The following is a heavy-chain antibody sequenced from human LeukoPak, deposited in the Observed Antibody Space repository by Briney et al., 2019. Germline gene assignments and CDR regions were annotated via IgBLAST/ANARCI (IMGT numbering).Heavy chain of an antibody. J-gene: IGHJ5*02. CDR2: ISYSGNT. Sequence: SETLSLTCTVSGGSMSRLHWSWIRQPPGKGLEWIGYISYSGNTNYNPSLKSRVTISVETSKNQFSLNLNSMTAADTAIYYCAKGDGYNPSWGQGTLVTVSS. V-gene: IGHV4-59*11. CDR3: AKGDGYNPS. D-gene: IGHD5-24*01. CDR1: GGSMSRLH.